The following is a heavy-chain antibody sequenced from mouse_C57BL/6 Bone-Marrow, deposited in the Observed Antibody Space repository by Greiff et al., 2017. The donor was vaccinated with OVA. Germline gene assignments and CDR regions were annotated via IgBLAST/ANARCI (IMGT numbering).Heavy chain of an antibody. CDR2: IWSGGST. J-gene: IGHJ4*01. Sequence: VKLMESGPGLVQPSQSLSITCTVSGFSLTSYGVHWVRQSPGKGLEWLGVIWSGGSTDYNAAFISRLSISKDNSKSQVFFKMNSLQADDIAIYYCAREGGWYHYYAMDYWGQGTSVTVSS. CDR1: GFSLTSYG. CDR3: AREGGWYHYYAMDY. D-gene: IGHD2-1*01. V-gene: IGHV2-2*01.